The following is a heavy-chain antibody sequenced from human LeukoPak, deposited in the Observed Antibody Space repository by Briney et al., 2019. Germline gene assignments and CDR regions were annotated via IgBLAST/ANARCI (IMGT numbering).Heavy chain of an antibody. D-gene: IGHD4-17*01. J-gene: IGHJ4*02. CDR2: INHSGST. V-gene: IGHV4-34*01. CDR3: ARDPYGDYDDGFDY. CDR1: GGSFSGYY. Sequence: NPSETLSLTCAVYGGSFSGYYWSWIRQHPGKGLEWIGEINHSGSTNYNPSLKSRVTISVDTSKNQFSLKLSSVTAADTAVYYCARDPYGDYDDGFDYWGQGTLVTVSS.